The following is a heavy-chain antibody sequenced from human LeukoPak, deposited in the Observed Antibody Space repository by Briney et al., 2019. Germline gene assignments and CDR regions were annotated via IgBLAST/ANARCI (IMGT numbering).Heavy chain of an antibody. Sequence: SETLSLXCTVSGGSISSYYWSWIRQPPGKGLEWIGYIYYSGSTNYNPSLKSRVTISVDTSKNQFSLKLSSVTAADTAVYYCARHVDTAMVTIDYWGQGTLVTVSS. CDR1: GGSISSYY. V-gene: IGHV4-59*01. CDR3: ARHVDTAMVTIDY. D-gene: IGHD5-18*01. CDR2: IYYSGST. J-gene: IGHJ4*02.